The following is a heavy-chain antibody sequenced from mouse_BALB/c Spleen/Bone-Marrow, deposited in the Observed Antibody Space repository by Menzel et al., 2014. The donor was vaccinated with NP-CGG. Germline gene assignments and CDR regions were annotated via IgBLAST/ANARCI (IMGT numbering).Heavy chain of an antibody. CDR2: ILPGSGSI. J-gene: IGHJ3*01. Sequence: QVQLKESGAELMKPGASVKISCKATGYTFSSYWIEWVKQRPGHGLEWIGEILPGSGSIKYNEKFKGKATFTADTSSNTAYMQLSSLTSEDSAVYYCASPIYYGNYGLAYWGQGTLVTVSA. CDR1: GYTFSSYW. CDR3: ASPIYYGNYGLAY. V-gene: IGHV1-9*01. D-gene: IGHD2-1*01.